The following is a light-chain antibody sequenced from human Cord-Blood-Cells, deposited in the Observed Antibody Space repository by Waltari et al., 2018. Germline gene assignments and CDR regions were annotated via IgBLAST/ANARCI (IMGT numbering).Light chain of an antibody. CDR2: LNSDGSH. V-gene: IGLV4-69*01. Sequence: QLVLTQSPSASASLGASVKHTCPLSSGHSSYAIPRHQQQPEKGPRYLMKLNSDGSHSKGDGIPDRFSGSSSGAERYLTISSLQSEDEADYYCQTWGTGIVVFGGGTKLTVL. CDR1: SGHSSYA. J-gene: IGLJ2*01. CDR3: QTWGTGIVV.